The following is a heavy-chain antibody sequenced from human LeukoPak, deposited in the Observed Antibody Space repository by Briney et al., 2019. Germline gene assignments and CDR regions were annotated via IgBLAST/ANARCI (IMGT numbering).Heavy chain of an antibody. CDR3: ARVDVLRYFDWLLHTFYYYGMDG. J-gene: IGHJ6*02. V-gene: IGHV3-7*04. CDR2: IKQDGSEK. Sequence: GRSLRLSCAASGFTFSSYWMSWVRQAPGKGLEWVANIKQDGSEKYYVDSVKGRFTISRDNAKNSLYLQMNSLRAEDTAVYYCARVDVLRYFDWLLHTFYYYGMDGWGQGTTVTVSS. D-gene: IGHD3-9*01. CDR1: GFTFSSYW.